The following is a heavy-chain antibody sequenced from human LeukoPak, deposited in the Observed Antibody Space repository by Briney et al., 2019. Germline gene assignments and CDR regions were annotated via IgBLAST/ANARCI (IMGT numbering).Heavy chain of an antibody. CDR3: ARVGYSYGSPYDY. J-gene: IGHJ4*02. V-gene: IGHV4-61*02. CDR2: IYTSGST. Sequence: SETLSLTCTVSGGSISSGSYYWGWIRQPAGKGLEWIGRIYTSGSTNYNPSLKSRVTISVDTSKNQFSLKLSSVTAADTAVYYCARVGYSYGSPYDYWGQGTLVTVSS. D-gene: IGHD5-18*01. CDR1: GGSISSGSYY.